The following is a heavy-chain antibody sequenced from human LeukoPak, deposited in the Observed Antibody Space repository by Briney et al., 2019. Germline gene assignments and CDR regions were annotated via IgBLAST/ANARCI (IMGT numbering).Heavy chain of an antibody. V-gene: IGHV3-49*04. CDR2: IRSKAYGGTT. J-gene: IGHJ4*02. CDR1: GFTFGDYA. CDR3: SYSGYNDY. Sequence: GGPLRLSCTASGFTFGDYAMSWARQAPGKGLEWVGFIRSKAYGGTTEYAASVKGRFTISRDDSKSIAYLQMNSLKTEDTAVYYCSYSGYNDYWGQGTLVTVSS. D-gene: IGHD1-14*01.